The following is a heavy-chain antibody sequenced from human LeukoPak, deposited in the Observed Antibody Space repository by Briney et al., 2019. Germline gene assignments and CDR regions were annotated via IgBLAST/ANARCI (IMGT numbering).Heavy chain of an antibody. CDR3: ARGRRITTMDV. V-gene: IGHV4-59*01. J-gene: IGHJ6*02. D-gene: IGHD3-10*01. CDR1: GGSISSYY. CDR2: IYYSGST. Sequence: KPSETLSLTCTVSGGSISSYYWSWIRQPPGKGLEWIGYIYYSGSTNYNPSLKSRVTISVDTSKNQFSLKLSSVTAADTAVYYCARGRRITTMDVWGQGTTVTVSS.